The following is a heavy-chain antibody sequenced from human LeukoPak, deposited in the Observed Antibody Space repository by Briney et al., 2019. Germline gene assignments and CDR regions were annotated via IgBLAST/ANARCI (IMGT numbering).Heavy chain of an antibody. V-gene: IGHV7-4-1*02. CDR3: ARDLQPIIAAAANDAFDI. CDR2: INTNTGNP. D-gene: IGHD6-13*01. CDR1: GYTFTNYA. J-gene: IGHJ3*02. Sequence: ASVKVSCKASGYTFTNYAMNWVRQAPGQGLEWMGWINTNTGNPTYAQGFTGRFVFSLDTSVSTAYLQISSLKAEDTAVYYCARDLQPIIAAAANDAFDIWGQGTMVTVSS.